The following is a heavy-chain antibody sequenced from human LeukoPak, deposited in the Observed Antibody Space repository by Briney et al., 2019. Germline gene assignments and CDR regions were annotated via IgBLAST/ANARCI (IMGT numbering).Heavy chain of an antibody. CDR2: IKQGGREE. CDR3: ARDNGGWFDS. J-gene: IGHJ5*01. V-gene: IGHV3-7*03. CDR1: EFIFSDYW. D-gene: IGHD3-10*01. Sequence: PGGPLRLFCVASEFIFSDYWMSWVRQAPGKGLEWVANIKQGGREEKYVGSVKGRFAISRDDAKSTLYLQMDSLSGDDTAVYYCARDNGGWFDSWGRGTLVTVSS.